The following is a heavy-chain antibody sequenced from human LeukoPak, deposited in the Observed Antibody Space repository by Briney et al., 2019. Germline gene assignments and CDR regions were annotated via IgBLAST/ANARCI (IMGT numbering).Heavy chain of an antibody. J-gene: IGHJ3*02. CDR2: IYYSGST. D-gene: IGHD4-17*01. Sequence: PSETLSLTCTVSGGSISSYYWSWIRQPPGKGLEWIGYIYYSGSTNYNPSLKSRVTISVDTSKNQFSLKLSSVTAADTAVYYCARSDSYGDYKDAFDIWGQGTMVTVSS. CDR3: ARSDSYGDYKDAFDI. V-gene: IGHV4-59*12. CDR1: GGSISSYY.